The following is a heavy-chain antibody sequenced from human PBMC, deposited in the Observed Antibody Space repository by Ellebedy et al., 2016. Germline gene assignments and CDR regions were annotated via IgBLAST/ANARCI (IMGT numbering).Heavy chain of an antibody. V-gene: IGHV3-48*04. CDR3: ARIRHYHDNSGRRALDAFDI. J-gene: IGHJ3*02. CDR2: INSQMNAM. CDR1: GFTFSSYA. Sequence: GESLKISCAASGFTFSSYAMNRVRQAPGKAPEWVSSINSQMNAMYYADSVRGRFTISRDNAKNSLYLQMSSLRAEDTAVYYCARIRHYHDNSGRRALDAFDIWGQGTMVTSSS. D-gene: IGHD3-22*01.